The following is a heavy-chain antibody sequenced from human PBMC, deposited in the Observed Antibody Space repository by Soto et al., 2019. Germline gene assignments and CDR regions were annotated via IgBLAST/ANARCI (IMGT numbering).Heavy chain of an antibody. J-gene: IGHJ4*02. CDR1: GGSIDNSTYY. CDR3: VSINAGGWYYFDY. CDR2: VYYSGSS. D-gene: IGHD6-19*01. Sequence: SETLSLTCAVSGGSIDNSTYYWGWIRQPPGKGLEWIGSVYYSGSSYYSPSLKSRVTMSVDSSKNHFSLILDSVTAADTAVYYCVSINAGGWYYFDYWGQGILVTVYS. V-gene: IGHV4-39*02.